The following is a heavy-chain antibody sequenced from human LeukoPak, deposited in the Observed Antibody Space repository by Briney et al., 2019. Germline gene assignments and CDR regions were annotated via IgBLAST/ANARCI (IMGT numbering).Heavy chain of an antibody. CDR1: GFTFSSYW. Sequence: GGSLRLSCAASGFTFSSYWMHWVRQAPGKGLVWVSRIKIDGSSTFYADSVKGRFTISRDNAKNTMYLQMTSLRAEDTAVYYCAKGFVVVVSATQSSWFDPWGQGTLVTVSS. D-gene: IGHD2-15*01. J-gene: IGHJ5*02. CDR3: AKGFVVVVSATQSSWFDP. V-gene: IGHV3-74*01. CDR2: IKIDGSST.